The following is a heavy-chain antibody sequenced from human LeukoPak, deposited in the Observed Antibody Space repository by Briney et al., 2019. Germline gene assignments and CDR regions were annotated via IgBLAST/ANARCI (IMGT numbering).Heavy chain of an antibody. CDR2: IHHSGIT. Sequence: SETLSLTCTVSVYSISSGYYWGWIRQPPGNGLEWIGSIHHSGITYYNPSLKSRVTISVDTSKNQFSLRVDSVTAADTAVYYCARDLYDDNRCFDFWGQGILVTVSS. V-gene: IGHV4-38-2*02. D-gene: IGHD1-14*01. J-gene: IGHJ4*02. CDR1: VYSISSGYY. CDR3: ARDLYDDNRCFDF.